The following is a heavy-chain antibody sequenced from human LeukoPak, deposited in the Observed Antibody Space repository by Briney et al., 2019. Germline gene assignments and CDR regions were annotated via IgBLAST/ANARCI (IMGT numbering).Heavy chain of an antibody. Sequence: SETLSLTCTVSGGSISSGDYYWSWIRQPPGKGLEWIGYIYYSGSTYYNPSLKSRVTISVDTSKNQFSLKLSSVTASDTAVSYWPRDHGETLGALDYWARGTRVTVPS. V-gene: IGHV4-30-4*08. J-gene: IGHJ4*02. D-gene: IGHD1-26*01. CDR1: GGSISSGDYY. CDR3: PRDHGETLGALDY. CDR2: IYYSGST.